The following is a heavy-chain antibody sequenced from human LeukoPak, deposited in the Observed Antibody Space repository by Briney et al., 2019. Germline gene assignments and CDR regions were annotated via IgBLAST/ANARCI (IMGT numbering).Heavy chain of an antibody. J-gene: IGHJ6*03. CDR1: GFTFSSYE. Sequence: PGGSLRLSCAASGFTFSSYEMNWVRQAPGKGLEWIGYVYFTGRTNYNPFLKSRDTISVDSHNKQFSLELRSVTAADTAVYFCARTGDGYNYYNYYYMDVWGTGTTVSVSS. D-gene: IGHD5-24*01. CDR3: ARTGDGYNYYNYYYMDV. CDR2: VYFTGRT. V-gene: IGHV4-59*01.